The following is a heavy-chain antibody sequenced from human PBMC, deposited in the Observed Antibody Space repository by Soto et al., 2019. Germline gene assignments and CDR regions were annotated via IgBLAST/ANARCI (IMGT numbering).Heavy chain of an antibody. CDR1: GVSCNRNY. Sequence: SATLSLTCSVSGVSCNRNYWNWIRQSPGKGLEWIGYIHNSGSTKYNPSLKSRVSISEDKSKNQFYLKLNAVTAADTAVYYCAIGDSLGPLDYWVQGNLVTVS. V-gene: IGHV4-59*03. CDR2: IHNSGST. CDR3: AIGDSLGPLDY. D-gene: IGHD3-10*01. J-gene: IGHJ4*02.